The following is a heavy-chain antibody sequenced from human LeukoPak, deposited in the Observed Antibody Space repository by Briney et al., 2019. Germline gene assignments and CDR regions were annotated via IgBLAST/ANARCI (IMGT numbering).Heavy chain of an antibody. CDR1: GYTFTSYG. CDR3: ARDYDFWSGYKGDAFDI. Sequence: ASVKVSCKASGYTFTSYGISWVRQSPGQGREWMGWISAYNGNTNYAQKLQGRVTMTTDTSTSTAYMELRSLRSDDTAVYYCARDYDFWSGYKGDAFDIWGQGTMVTVSS. D-gene: IGHD3-3*01. V-gene: IGHV1-18*01. J-gene: IGHJ3*02. CDR2: ISAYNGNT.